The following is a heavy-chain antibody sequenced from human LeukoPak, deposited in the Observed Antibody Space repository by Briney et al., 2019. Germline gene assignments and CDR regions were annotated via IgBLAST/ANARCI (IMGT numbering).Heavy chain of an antibody. D-gene: IGHD6-19*01. V-gene: IGHV3-7*01. CDR1: GFTFSSYW. J-gene: IGHJ6*02. CDR2: IKQDGSEK. Sequence: PGGSLRLSCAASGFTFSSYWMSWVRQAPGKGLEWVANIKQDGSEKYYVDSVKGRFTISRDNAKNSLYLQMNSLRAEDTAVYYCARDNSGWYDAVVDYYYGIDVWGQGTTVTVSS. CDR3: ARDNSGWYDAVVDYYYGIDV.